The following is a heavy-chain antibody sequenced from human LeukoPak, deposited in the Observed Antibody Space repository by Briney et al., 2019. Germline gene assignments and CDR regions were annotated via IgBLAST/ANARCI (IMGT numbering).Heavy chain of an antibody. D-gene: IGHD3-22*01. CDR3: ARTYDSSGYYPNWFDP. Sequence: GGSLRLSCAASGFTFSDFYMSWIRQAPGKGLEWVSYISGSTTYTNYADSVKGRFTISRDNAKNSLYLQMNSLRAEDTAVYYCARTYDSSGYYPNWFDPWGQGTVVTVSS. CDR2: ISGSTTYT. J-gene: IGHJ5*02. CDR1: GFTFSDFY. V-gene: IGHV3-11*03.